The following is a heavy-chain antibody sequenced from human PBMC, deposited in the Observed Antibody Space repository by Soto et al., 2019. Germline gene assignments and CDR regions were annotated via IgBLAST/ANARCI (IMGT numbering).Heavy chain of an antibody. CDR3: AKNRGRVTTSGHFAY. Sequence: EVQLLESGGDLVQPGRSLRLSCAASGFTFSGYAMSWVRQAPGKGLEWVSVIHGGGNSEYYADSVKGRFTISRDNSKNTVYLQRSSLRGEDTAVYYCAKNRGRVTTSGHFAYWGQGTLVTDSS. CDR2: IHGGGNSE. V-gene: IGHV3-23*01. D-gene: IGHD4-17*01. CDR1: GFTFSGYA. J-gene: IGHJ4*02.